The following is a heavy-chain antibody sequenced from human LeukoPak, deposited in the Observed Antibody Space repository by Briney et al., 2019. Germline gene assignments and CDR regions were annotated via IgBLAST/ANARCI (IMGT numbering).Heavy chain of an antibody. D-gene: IGHD2-2*01. CDR2: IYYSGST. J-gene: IGHJ4*02. V-gene: IGHV4-39*07. Sequence: SETLSLTCIVSGGSITSNTYFWDWIRQTPGKGLEWIGSIYYSGSTYYNPSLKSRVTISLDTSKNQFSLKLSSVTAADTAMYYCARVKRKYQLLKPLHETPSHYFDYWGQGTLVTVSS. CDR1: GGSITSNTYF. CDR3: ARVKRKYQLLKPLHETPSHYFDY.